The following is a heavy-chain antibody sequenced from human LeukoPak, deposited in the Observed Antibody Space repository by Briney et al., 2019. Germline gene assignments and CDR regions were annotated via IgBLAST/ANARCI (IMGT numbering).Heavy chain of an antibody. CDR3: ARAPGTVTTGYFDY. CDR1: GGSISSADYY. V-gene: IGHV4-30-2*01. J-gene: IGHJ4*02. Sequence: SQTLSLTCTVSGGSISSADYYWTWIRQPPGKGLEWIGYISHTGGTYYNSSLLSRVTISIDESKNQFSLKLSSVTAADTAVYYCARAPGTVTTGYFDYWGQGTLVTVSS. D-gene: IGHD4-17*01. CDR2: ISHTGGT.